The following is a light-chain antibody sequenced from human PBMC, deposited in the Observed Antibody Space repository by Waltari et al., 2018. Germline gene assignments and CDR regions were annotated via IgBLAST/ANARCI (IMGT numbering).Light chain of an antibody. V-gene: IGKV1-39*01. CDR1: QSISNF. CDR3: LQSHSPPYT. Sequence: DIQMTQSPSSLSASVGDRVTVTCRASQSISNFLNWYQHKPGKAPKHLIYAASNLQSGVPSRFSGSGSGTDFTLTISSLQPEDFATYYCLQSHSPPYTFGQGTNLEIK. CDR2: AAS. J-gene: IGKJ2*01.